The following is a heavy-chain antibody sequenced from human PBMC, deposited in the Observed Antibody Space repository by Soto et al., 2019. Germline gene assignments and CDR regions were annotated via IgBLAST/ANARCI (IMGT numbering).Heavy chain of an antibody. CDR1: GFTFSSYG. Sequence: QVQLVESGGGVVQPGRSLRLSCAASGFTFSSYGMHWVRQAPGKGLEWVAVISYDGSNKYYADSVKGRFTISRDNSKNTLYLHMNSLRNEDTAVYYCAKENYVWGSYHIDYWGQGTLVTVSS. J-gene: IGHJ4*02. CDR2: ISYDGSNK. V-gene: IGHV3-30*18. CDR3: AKENYVWGSYHIDY. D-gene: IGHD3-16*02.